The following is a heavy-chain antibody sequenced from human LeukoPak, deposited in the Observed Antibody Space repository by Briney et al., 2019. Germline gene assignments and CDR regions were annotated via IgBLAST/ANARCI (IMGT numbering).Heavy chain of an antibody. CDR1: GGTFSSYA. J-gene: IGHJ4*02. CDR2: IIPNFGTA. D-gene: IGHD3-9*01. Sequence: SVKFSCKASGGTFSSYAISWVRQAPGQGLEWMGGIIPNFGTANYAQKFQGRVTITADESTSTAYMELSSLRSEDTAVYYCARLGYYDILTGYYRAPRDYWGQGTLVTVSS. V-gene: IGHV1-69*13. CDR3: ARLGYYDILTGYYRAPRDY.